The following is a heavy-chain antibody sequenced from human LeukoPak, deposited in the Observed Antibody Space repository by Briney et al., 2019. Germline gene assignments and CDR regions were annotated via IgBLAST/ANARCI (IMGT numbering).Heavy chain of an antibody. D-gene: IGHD3-10*01. Sequence: GGSLRLSCAASGFTFSNIWMSWVRQAPGKGLEWVGRIKSKTDGGTTDYAAPVKGRFAISRDDSKTTLYLQMNSLNTEDTAVYYCIAALWSGELVDYWGQGTLVTVSS. J-gene: IGHJ4*02. V-gene: IGHV3-15*01. CDR1: GFTFSNIW. CDR2: IKSKTDGGTT. CDR3: IAALWSGELVDY.